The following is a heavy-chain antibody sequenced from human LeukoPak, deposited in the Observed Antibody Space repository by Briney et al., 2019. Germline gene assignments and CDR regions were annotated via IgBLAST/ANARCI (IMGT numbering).Heavy chain of an antibody. V-gene: IGHV3-30*02. CDR2: IRYDGSNK. CDR3: ARVRGVISLYFDY. J-gene: IGHJ4*02. Sequence: PGGSLRLSCAASGFTFSSYGMHWVRQAPGKGLEWEAFIRYDGSNKYYADSVKGRFTISRDNSKNTLYLQMNSLRAEDTAVYYCARVRGVISLYFDYWGQGTLVTVSS. CDR1: GFTFSSYG. D-gene: IGHD3-10*01.